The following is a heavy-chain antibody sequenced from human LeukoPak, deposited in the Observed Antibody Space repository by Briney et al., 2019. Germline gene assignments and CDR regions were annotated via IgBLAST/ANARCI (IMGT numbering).Heavy chain of an antibody. CDR2: IYSSGTT. V-gene: IGHV3-66*04. D-gene: IGHD6-6*01. Sequence: GGSLRLSCAASAFTVSSNYMSWVRQAPGKGLEWVSVIYSSGTTYYADSVKGRFTISRDNSKNTMYLEMNSLRAEDTAVYHCTRHPPEYGSPHGMDVWGQGTTVTVSS. CDR1: AFTVSSNY. J-gene: IGHJ6*02. CDR3: TRHPPEYGSPHGMDV.